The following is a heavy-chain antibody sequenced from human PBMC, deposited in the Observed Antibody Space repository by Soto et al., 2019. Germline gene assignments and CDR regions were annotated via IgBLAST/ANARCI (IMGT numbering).Heavy chain of an antibody. Sequence: ASVKVTCKASGYTFTSIGITWVRQAPGHGLEWMGWISPYSGRTNYAQNLQGRVTMTTDTSASTAYMELRSLRSDDTALYYCAKDNYGSRNDAFDIWGQGTMVTVSS. CDR3: AKDNYGSRNDAFDI. V-gene: IGHV1-18*01. CDR1: GYTFTSIG. D-gene: IGHD6-13*01. J-gene: IGHJ3*02. CDR2: ISPYSGRT.